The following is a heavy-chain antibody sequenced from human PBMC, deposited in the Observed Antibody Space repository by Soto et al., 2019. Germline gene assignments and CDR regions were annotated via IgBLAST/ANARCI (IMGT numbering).Heavy chain of an antibody. J-gene: IGHJ5*02. V-gene: IGHV4-30-2*01. CDR1: GGSISSGGYS. D-gene: IGHD2-8*01. CDR3: ARNGDCTRPGCIVGWFDP. Sequence: PSETLSLTCAVSGGSISSGGYSWSWIRQPPGKGLEWIGYIYHSGSTYYNPSLKSRVTISVDRSKNQFSLNLNSVTAADTAIYYCARNGDCTRPGCIVGWFDPWGQGTLVTVSS. CDR2: IYHSGST.